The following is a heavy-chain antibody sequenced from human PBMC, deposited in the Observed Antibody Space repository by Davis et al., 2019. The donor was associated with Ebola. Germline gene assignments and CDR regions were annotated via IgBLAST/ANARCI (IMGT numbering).Heavy chain of an antibody. CDR3: ARHPAYYYDSSGYYHQGHFDY. D-gene: IGHD3-22*01. CDR1: GFTVSSNY. J-gene: IGHJ4*02. Sequence: ESLKISCAASGFTVSSNYMSWVRQPPGKGLEWIGSIYYSGSTYYNPSLKSRVTISVDTSKNQFSLKLSSVTAADTAVYYCARHPAYYYDSSGYYHQGHFDYWGQGTLVTVSS. V-gene: IGHV4-39*01. CDR2: IYYSGST.